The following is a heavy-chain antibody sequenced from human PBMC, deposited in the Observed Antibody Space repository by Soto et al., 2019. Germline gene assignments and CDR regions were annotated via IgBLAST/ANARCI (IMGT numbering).Heavy chain of an antibody. Sequence: QVQLQQSGPGLVKPSQTLSLTCTVSGGSISSGDYYWSWIRQPPGKVLEWIGYIYYSRSTYYNPSLKSRVTISIDTSTTQVTLKLSSVTAADTAVYYCARQLELRRDYWYCVLWGRGGLVTV. D-gene: IGHD1-1*01. V-gene: IGHV4-30-4*01. CDR2: IYYSRST. CDR1: GGSISSGDYY. CDR3: ARQLELRRDYWYCVL. J-gene: IGHJ2*01.